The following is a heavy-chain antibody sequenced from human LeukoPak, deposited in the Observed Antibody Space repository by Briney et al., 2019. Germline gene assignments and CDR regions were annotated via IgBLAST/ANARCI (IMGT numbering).Heavy chain of an antibody. CDR3: ARGPPYSSSWYYYYGMDV. D-gene: IGHD6-13*01. CDR1: GGSFSGYY. Sequence: SETLSLTCAVYGGSFSGYYWSWIRQPPGKGLEWIGEINHSGSTNYNPSLKSRVTISVDTSKNQFSLKLSSVTAADTAVYYCARGPPYSSSWYYYYGMDVWGQGTTVTVSS. J-gene: IGHJ6*02. CDR2: INHSGST. V-gene: IGHV4-34*01.